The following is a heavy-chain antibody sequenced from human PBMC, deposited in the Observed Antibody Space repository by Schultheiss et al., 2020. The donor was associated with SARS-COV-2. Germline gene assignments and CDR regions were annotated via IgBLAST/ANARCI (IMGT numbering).Heavy chain of an antibody. CDR2: IYHSGST. Sequence: SETLSLTCAVYGGSFSGYYWGWIRQPPGKGLEWIGSIYHSGSTYYNPSLKSRVTISVDTSKNQFSLKLSSVTAADTAVYYCARGVSVTTGPGWFDPWGQGTLVTVSS. J-gene: IGHJ5*02. V-gene: IGHV4-38-2*01. D-gene: IGHD4-17*01. CDR3: ARGVSVTTGPGWFDP. CDR1: GGSFSGYY.